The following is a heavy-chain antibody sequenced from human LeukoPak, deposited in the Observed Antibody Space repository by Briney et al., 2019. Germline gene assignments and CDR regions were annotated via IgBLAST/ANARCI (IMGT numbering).Heavy chain of an antibody. CDR3: AREVCSGGSCYAVFDY. CDR1: GYTFTGYY. J-gene: IGHJ4*02. CDR2: INPNSGGT. Sequence: VASVKVSCKASGYTFTGYYMHWVRQAPGQGLERMGWINPNSGGTNYAQKFQGRVTMTRDTSISTAYMELSRLRSDDTAVYYCAREVCSGGSCYAVFDYWGQGTLVTVSS. D-gene: IGHD2-15*01. V-gene: IGHV1-2*02.